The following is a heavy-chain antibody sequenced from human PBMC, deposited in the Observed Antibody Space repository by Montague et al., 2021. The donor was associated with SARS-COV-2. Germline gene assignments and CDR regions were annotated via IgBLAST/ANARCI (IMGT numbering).Heavy chain of an antibody. D-gene: IGHD2-2*01. J-gene: IGHJ1*01. CDR3: AREDCSSTSCYPTYFQP. Sequence: CAISGDSVSSNSAGWNWIRQSPSRGLEWLGRTYYRSKWHNDFAVSVKSRITINPDTSKNQFSLQLNSVTPEDTAVYYCAREDCSSTSCYPTYFQPWGQGTLVTVSS. CDR2: TYYRSKWHN. CDR1: GDSVSSNSAG. V-gene: IGHV6-1*01.